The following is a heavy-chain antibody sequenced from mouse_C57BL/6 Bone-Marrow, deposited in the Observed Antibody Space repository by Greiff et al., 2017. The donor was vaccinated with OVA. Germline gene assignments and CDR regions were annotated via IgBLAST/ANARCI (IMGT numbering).Heavy chain of an antibody. CDR2: IHPNSGST. Sequence: QVQLQQPGAELVKPGASVKLSCKASGYTFTSYWMHWVKQRPGQGLEWIGMIHPNSGSTNYNEKFKSKATLTVDKSSSTAYMQLSSLTSEDSAVYYCARRGAAQATCYFGYWGQCTTLTVSS. J-gene: IGHJ2*01. V-gene: IGHV1-64*01. D-gene: IGHD3-2*02. CDR1: GYTFTSYW. CDR3: ARRGAAQATCYFGY.